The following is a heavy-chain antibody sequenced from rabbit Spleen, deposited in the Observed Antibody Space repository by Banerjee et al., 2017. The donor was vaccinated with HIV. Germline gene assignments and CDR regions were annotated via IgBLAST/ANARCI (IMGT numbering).Heavy chain of an antibody. J-gene: IGHJ2*01. CDR1: GFSFSSNW. CDR2: IDTSNGDT. D-gene: IGHD1-1*01. CDR3: ARNYVNAFDP. V-gene: IGHV1S45*01. Sequence: LEESGGGLVKPGGTLTLTSTVSGFSFSSNWICWVRQAPGKGLEWIACIDTSNGDTDYANWPKGRFTISKTSSTTVTLQMTSLTAADMATYFCARNYVNAFDPWGPGTLVTVS.